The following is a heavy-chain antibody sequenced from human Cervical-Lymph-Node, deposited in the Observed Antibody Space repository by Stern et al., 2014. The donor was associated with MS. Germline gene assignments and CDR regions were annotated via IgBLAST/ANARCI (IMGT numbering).Heavy chain of an antibody. J-gene: IGHJ6*02. CDR3: ARSQDIVVVSAATVEGYYYFGMDV. D-gene: IGHD2-2*01. V-gene: IGHV4-39*01. CDR1: GGSMKSRSYY. CDR2: VYYDGST. Sequence: QVQLQESGPGLVKPSGTLSLTCTISGGSMKSRSYYWVWIRQPPGKGLEWIGSVYYDGSTYYNPSLTSRVPISDDTAKNQFSLQLSSATAADTAVYYCARSQDIVVVSAATVEGYYYFGMDVWGQGTTVTVSS.